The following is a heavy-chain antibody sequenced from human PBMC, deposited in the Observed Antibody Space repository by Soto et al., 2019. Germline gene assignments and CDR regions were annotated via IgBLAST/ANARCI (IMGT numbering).Heavy chain of an antibody. V-gene: IGHV3-23*01. CDR3: AKDFVSRSSNYDFWSGSPYDY. J-gene: IGHJ4*02. CDR1: GFSFSSYG. D-gene: IGHD3-3*01. CDR2: ISTSGSST. Sequence: GGSLRLSCEASGFSFSSYGVSWVRQAPGKGLEWISAISTSGSSTFYADSAKGRFTISRDISKNTLFLQMNSLRAEDTAVYYCAKDFVSRSSNYDFWSGSPYDYWGQGTQVTVSS.